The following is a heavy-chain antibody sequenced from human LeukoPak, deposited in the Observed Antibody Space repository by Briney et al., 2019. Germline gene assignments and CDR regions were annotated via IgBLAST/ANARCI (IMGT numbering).Heavy chain of an antibody. CDR2: INGDGTSTST. D-gene: IGHD4-17*01. CDR3: ARDRDYGAPDY. Sequence: PGGSLRLSCAASGFTFSTYWMHWVRQAPGXGLVWVSRINGDGTSTSTSYADPVKGRFTISRDNAKNTLYLHMNTLRAEDTAVCYCARDRDYGAPDYWGQGALVTVSS. CDR1: GFTFSTYW. J-gene: IGHJ4*02. V-gene: IGHV3-74*01.